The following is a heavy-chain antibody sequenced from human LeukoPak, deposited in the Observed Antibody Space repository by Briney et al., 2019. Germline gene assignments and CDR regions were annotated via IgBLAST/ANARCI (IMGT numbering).Heavy chain of an antibody. V-gene: IGHV3-48*01. J-gene: IGHJ6*03. Sequence: GGSLRLSCAASGFTFSSYSMNWVRQAPGKGLEWVSYISSSSSTIYYADSVKGRFTISRDNAKNSLSLQMNSLRAEDTAVYYCARDRGYYYYYYMDVWGKGTTVTVSS. CDR3: ARDRGYYYYYYMDV. CDR2: ISSSSSTI. CDR1: GFTFSSYS.